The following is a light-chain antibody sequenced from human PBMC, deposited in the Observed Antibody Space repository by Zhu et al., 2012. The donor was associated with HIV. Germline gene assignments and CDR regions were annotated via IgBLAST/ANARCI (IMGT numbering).Light chain of an antibody. CDR3: QQRRNWPLT. J-gene: IGKJ4*01. V-gene: IGKV3-11*01. CDR1: QSVASNY. Sequence: EVALTQSPGTLSLSPGERATLSCRASQSVASNYLAWYQQKPGQPPRPLIYDASTRATGIPDRFSGSGSGTDFTLTISSLEPEDFALYYCQQRRNWPLTFGGGTRVEI. CDR2: DAS.